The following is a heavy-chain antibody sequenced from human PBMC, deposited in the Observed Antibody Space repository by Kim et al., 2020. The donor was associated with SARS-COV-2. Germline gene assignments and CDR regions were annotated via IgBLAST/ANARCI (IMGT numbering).Heavy chain of an antibody. D-gene: IGHD3-22*01. CDR3: AAGFSSGYSLPSLDY. V-gene: IGHV1-58*01. Sequence: QKFQERVTITRDMSTSTAYMELSSLRSEDTAVYYCAAGFSSGYSLPSLDYWGQGTLVTVSS. J-gene: IGHJ4*02.